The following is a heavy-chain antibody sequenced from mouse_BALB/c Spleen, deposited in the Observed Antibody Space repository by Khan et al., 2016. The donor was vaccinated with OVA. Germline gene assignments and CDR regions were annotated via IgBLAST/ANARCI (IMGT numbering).Heavy chain of an antibody. J-gene: IGHJ3*01. CDR1: GFTFSDYY. CDR2: LSNRGTTT. CDR3: AREGDDGGLAY. V-gene: IGHV5-12*02. D-gene: IGHD2-3*01. Sequence: EVELVESGGGLVQPGGSLKLSCATSGFTFSDYYMYWVRQTPEKRLEWVAYLSNRGTTTYYPDTLRGRFTISRDNAKNTPYLQMSRLESEDTGMEYCAREGDDGGLAYWGQGTLVTVSA.